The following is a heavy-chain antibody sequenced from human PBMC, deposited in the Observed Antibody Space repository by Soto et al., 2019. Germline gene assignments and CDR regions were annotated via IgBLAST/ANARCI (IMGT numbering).Heavy chain of an antibody. V-gene: IGHV3-7*05. J-gene: IGHJ5*02. CDR1: GFTFSSYW. Sequence: ESGGGLVQPGGSLRLSCAASGFTFSSYWMSWVRQAPGKGLEWVANIKQDGSEKYYVDSVKGRFTISRDNAKNSLYLQMNSLRAEDTAVYYCAREGYYDFWSGYLNWFDPWGQGTLVTVSS. CDR2: IKQDGSEK. CDR3: AREGYYDFWSGYLNWFDP. D-gene: IGHD3-3*01.